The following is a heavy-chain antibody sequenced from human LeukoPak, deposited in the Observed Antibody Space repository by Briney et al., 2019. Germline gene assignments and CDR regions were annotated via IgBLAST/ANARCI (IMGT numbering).Heavy chain of an antibody. CDR2: ISWNSGSI. J-gene: IGHJ3*02. CDR3: AKVSLDAFDI. Sequence: PGRSLRLSCAASGFTFDDYAMHWVRQAPGKGLEWVSGISWNSGSIGYADSVKGRFTISRDNAKNSLYPQMNSLRAEDTALYYCAKVSLDAFDIWGQGTMVTVSS. V-gene: IGHV3-9*01. CDR1: GFTFDDYA.